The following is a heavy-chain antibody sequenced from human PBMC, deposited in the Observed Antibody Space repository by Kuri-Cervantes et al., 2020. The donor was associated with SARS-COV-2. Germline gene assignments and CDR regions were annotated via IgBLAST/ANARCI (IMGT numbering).Heavy chain of an antibody. CDR1: GFTFSNHG. CDR2: ISGSGGNNGRT. Sequence: GGSLRLSCVGSGFTFSNHGMSWVRQAPGEGLEWVSGISGSGGNNGRTYYADSVKGRFTMSRDDPMNTLYLQMNSLRAEDTAVYYCAREAWEDGYRAGAFDTWGQGTMVTVSS. D-gene: IGHD6-13*01. J-gene: IGHJ3*02. V-gene: IGHV3-23*01. CDR3: AREAWEDGYRAGAFDT.